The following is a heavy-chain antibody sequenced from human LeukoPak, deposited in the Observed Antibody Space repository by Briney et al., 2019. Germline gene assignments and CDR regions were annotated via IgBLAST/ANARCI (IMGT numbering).Heavy chain of an antibody. CDR1: GFTFSSYG. Sequence: GGSLRLSCAASGFTFSSYGMNWVRQAPGKGLEWVSFISSSSSYIYYADSVKGRFTISRDNAKNSLYLQMNSLRAEDTAVYYCARSQANTGTYTQYWGQGALVTVSS. CDR2: ISSSSSYI. V-gene: IGHV3-21*01. CDR3: ARSQANTGTYTQY. J-gene: IGHJ4*02. D-gene: IGHD1-14*01.